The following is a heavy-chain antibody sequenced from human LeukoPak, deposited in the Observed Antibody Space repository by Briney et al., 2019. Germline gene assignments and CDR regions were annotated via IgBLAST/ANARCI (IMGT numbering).Heavy chain of an antibody. Sequence: GGSLRLSCAASGFTFSSYWMNWARQAPGKGLEWVASINHNGNVNYYVDSVKGRFTISRDNAKNSLYLQMSNLRAEDTAVYYCARVRYYDSSGLFDYWGQGTLVTVSS. J-gene: IGHJ4*02. V-gene: IGHV3-7*03. CDR3: ARVRYYDSSGLFDY. CDR1: GFTFSSYW. D-gene: IGHD3-22*01. CDR2: INHNGNVN.